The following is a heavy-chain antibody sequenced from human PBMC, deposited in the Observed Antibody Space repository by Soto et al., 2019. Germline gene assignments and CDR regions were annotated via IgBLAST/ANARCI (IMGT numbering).Heavy chain of an antibody. V-gene: IGHV4-30-2*01. Sequence: QLQLQESGSGLVKPSQTLSLTCAVSGGSISSGGYSWSWIRQPPGEGLEWIGYIYLSGSIYYNPSLTSRVTTSVDRSENQFSLKLSSVTAADTAVYYCARVPGYWGQGTLVTVSS. J-gene: IGHJ4*02. CDR2: IYLSGSI. CDR1: GGSISSGGYS. CDR3: ARVPGY.